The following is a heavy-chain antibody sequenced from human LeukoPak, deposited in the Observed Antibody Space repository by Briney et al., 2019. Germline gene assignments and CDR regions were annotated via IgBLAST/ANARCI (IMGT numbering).Heavy chain of an antibody. CDR1: GYTFTSYY. J-gene: IGHJ3*02. CDR3: ARDRAYYDFWSGYPPTSNDAFDI. V-gene: IGHV1-46*01. D-gene: IGHD3-3*01. CDR2: INPSGGST. Sequence: ASVKVSCKASGYTFTSYYMHWVRQAPGQGLEWMGIINPSGGSTSYAQKFQGRVTMTRDMSTSTVYMELSSLRSEDTAVYYCARDRAYYDFWSGYPPTSNDAFDIWGQGTMVTVSS.